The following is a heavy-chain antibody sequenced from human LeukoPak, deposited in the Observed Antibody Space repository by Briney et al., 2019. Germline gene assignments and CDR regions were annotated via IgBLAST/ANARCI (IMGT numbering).Heavy chain of an antibody. D-gene: IGHD5-18*01. CDR3: ARGRLAVLTAMVISWDSYDAFDI. V-gene: IGHV1-69*04. CDR1: GGTFSSYA. CDR2: IIPILGIA. Sequence: ASVKVSCKASGGTFSSYAISWVRQAPGQGLEWMGRIIPILGIANYAQKFQGRVTITADKSTSTAYMELSSLRSEDTAVYYCARGRLAVLTAMVISWDSYDAFDIWGQGTMVTVSS. J-gene: IGHJ3*02.